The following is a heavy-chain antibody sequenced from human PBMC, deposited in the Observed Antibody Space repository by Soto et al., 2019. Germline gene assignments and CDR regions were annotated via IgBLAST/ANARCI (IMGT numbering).Heavy chain of an antibody. D-gene: IGHD2-15*01. Sequence: SLKRSCKASGESFSSYVVSWVRQAPGQGLEWMGGIIPIFGTANYAQKFQGRVTITADKSTSTAYMELSSLRSEDTAVYYCARADEDSLYYYYYYGMDVWGQGTTVTVSS. CDR1: GESFSSYV. CDR2: IIPIFGTA. J-gene: IGHJ6*02. V-gene: IGHV1-69*06. CDR3: ARADEDSLYYYYYYGMDV.